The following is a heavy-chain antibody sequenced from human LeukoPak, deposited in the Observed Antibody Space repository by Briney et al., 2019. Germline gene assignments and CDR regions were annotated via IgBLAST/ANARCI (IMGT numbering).Heavy chain of an antibody. D-gene: IGHD5-24*01. V-gene: IGHV3-30*03. CDR1: GFTFSSYG. CDR3: ARGDGYNFFDY. CDR2: ISYDGSNK. J-gene: IGHJ4*02. Sequence: GGSLRLSCAASGFTFSSYGMHWVRQAPGKGLEWVAVISYDGSNKYYADSVKGRFTISRDNSKNTLYLQMKSLRAEDTAVYYCARGDGYNFFDYRGQGTLVTVSS.